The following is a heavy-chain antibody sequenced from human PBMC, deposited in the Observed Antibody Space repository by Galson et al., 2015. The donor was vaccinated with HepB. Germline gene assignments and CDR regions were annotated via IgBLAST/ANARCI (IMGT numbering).Heavy chain of an antibody. V-gene: IGHV3-11*01. CDR2: ISSSGSTI. J-gene: IGHJ3*02. Sequence: SLRLSCAASGFTFSDYYMSWIRQAPGKGLEWVSYISSSGSTIYYADSVKGRFTISRDNAKNSLYLQMNSLRAEDTAVYYCARASRYSSGWYARGDAFDIWGQGTMVTVSS. D-gene: IGHD6-19*01. CDR3: ARASRYSSGWYARGDAFDI. CDR1: GFTFSDYY.